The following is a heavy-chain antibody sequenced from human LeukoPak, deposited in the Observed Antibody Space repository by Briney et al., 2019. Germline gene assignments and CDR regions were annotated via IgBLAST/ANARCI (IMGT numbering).Heavy chain of an antibody. V-gene: IGHV1-8*01. CDR3: AREFRMVPPTQGDDH. CDR2: MDPNSGNT. CDR1: GYTFTTYD. Sequence: ASVKVSCKASGYTFTTYDINWVRQATGQGLEWMGGMDPNSGNTGYSHKFQGRVTMTRNTSISTAYMELSSLRPEDTAVYYCAREFRMVPPTQGDDHWGQGTLVTVSS. D-gene: IGHD4/OR15-4a*01. J-gene: IGHJ4*02.